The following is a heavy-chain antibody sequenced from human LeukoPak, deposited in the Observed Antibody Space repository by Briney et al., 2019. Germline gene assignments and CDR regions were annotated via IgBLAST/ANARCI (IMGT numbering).Heavy chain of an antibody. CDR3: ARVALERYRSSAFDY. CDR1: GGSISSSSYY. J-gene: IGHJ4*02. D-gene: IGHD6-6*01. Sequence: PSETLSLTCTVSGGSISSSSYYWGWIRQPPGKGLEWIGSIYYSGSTYYNPSLKSRVTISVDTSKSQFSLKLSSVTAADTAVYYCARVALERYRSSAFDYWGQGTLVTVSS. CDR2: IYYSGST. V-gene: IGHV4-39*07.